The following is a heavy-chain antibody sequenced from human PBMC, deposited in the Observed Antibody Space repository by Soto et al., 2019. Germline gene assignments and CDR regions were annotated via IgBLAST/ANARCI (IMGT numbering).Heavy chain of an antibody. CDR3: ARGSKDSYPGSRVFDL. CDR1: GITFGSRA. Sequence: GSLRLSCVAYGITFGSRAISWVRQTAGGLLGWDSTITDTGGDSKYAASVRGRFTISRDNSKNTLYLQMSSLRADDSAVYYCARGSKDSYPGSRVFDLWGRGTLVTVSS. D-gene: IGHD3-10*01. J-gene: IGHJ4*02. CDR2: ITDTGGDS. V-gene: IGHV3-23*01.